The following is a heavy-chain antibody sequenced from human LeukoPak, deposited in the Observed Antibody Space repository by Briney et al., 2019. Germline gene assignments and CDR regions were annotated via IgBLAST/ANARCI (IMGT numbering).Heavy chain of an antibody. Sequence: GGSLRLSCAASGFTFTSHWMSWVRQAPGKGLEWGANINQDGSEKYYVDSVKGRFTISRDNAKNSLYLQMNSLRAEDTAVYYCARDGPWGQGTLVTVSS. J-gene: IGHJ5*02. V-gene: IGHV3-7*01. CDR2: INQDGSEK. CDR3: ARDGP. CDR1: GFTFTSHW.